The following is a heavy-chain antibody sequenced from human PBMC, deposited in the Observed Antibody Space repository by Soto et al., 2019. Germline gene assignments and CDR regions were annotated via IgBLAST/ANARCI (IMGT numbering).Heavy chain of an antibody. Sequence: EVQLLESGGGLVQPGGSLRLSCAASGFTFSSYAMSWVRQAPGKGLEWVSAISGSGGSTYYADSVKGRFTISRDNSKNTLYLQMNSLRAEDTAVYYCAKDAVYDILTGQYYFDYWGQGTLVTVSS. J-gene: IGHJ4*02. CDR3: AKDAVYDILTGQYYFDY. D-gene: IGHD3-9*01. CDR1: GFTFSSYA. V-gene: IGHV3-23*01. CDR2: ISGSGGST.